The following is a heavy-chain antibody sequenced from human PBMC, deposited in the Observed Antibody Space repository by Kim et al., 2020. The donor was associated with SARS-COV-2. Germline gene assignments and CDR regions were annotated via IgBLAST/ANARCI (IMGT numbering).Heavy chain of an antibody. D-gene: IGHD1-26*01. CDR2: INHSGST. CDR3: AREVGGSYGGY. J-gene: IGHJ4*02. V-gene: IGHV4-34*01. Sequence: SETLSLTCAVYGGSFSGYYWSWIRQPPGKGLEWIGEINHSGSTNYNPSLKSRVTISVDTSKNQFSLKLSSVTAADTAVYYCAREVGGSYGGYWGQGTLVTVSS. CDR1: GGSFSGYY.